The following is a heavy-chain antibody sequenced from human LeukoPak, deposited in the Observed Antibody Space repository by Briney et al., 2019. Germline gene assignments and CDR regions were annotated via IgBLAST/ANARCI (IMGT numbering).Heavy chain of an antibody. D-gene: IGHD3-10*01. Sequence: ASVKVSCKASGGTFSRYAMSWVRQAPGQGLEWMGGIIPIFGTASFAQKFQGRVTITADESTGTAYMELSSLRSEDTAVYYCAKNLVWFGEGGDYWGQGTLVTVSS. CDR2: IIPIFGTA. J-gene: IGHJ4*02. V-gene: IGHV1-69*13. CDR3: AKNLVWFGEGGDY. CDR1: GGTFSRYA.